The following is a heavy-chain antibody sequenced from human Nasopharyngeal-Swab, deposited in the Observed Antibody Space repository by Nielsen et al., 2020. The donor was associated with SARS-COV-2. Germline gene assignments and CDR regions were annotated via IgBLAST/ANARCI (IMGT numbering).Heavy chain of an antibody. CDR2: IYDGGST. CDR3: AGDQLTAYGYYYMDV. D-gene: IGHD3-9*01. J-gene: IGHJ6*03. CDR1: GFTVTSNY. Sequence: GESLKISCAASGFTVTSNYMSWVRQAPGKGPEWVSIIYDGGSTYYADSVRGRFTISRDYSKNTLYLQMNSLRAEDTAVYYCAGDQLTAYGYYYMDVWGRGTTVTVSS. V-gene: IGHV3-66*01.